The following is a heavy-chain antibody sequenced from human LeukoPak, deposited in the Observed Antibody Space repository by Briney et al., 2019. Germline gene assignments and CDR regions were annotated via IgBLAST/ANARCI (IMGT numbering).Heavy chain of an antibody. CDR3: ARGRVSSSTWYSTYYYYFYMDV. D-gene: IGHD6-13*01. CDR2: INHGGST. CDR1: GGSFSGYY. Sequence: SETLSLTCAVYGGSFSGYYWSWIRQPPGKGLEWIGEINHGGSTNYNPSLKSRVTISVDTSKNQFSLKLSSVTAADTAVYFCARGRVSSSTWYSTYYYYFYMDVWGKGTTVTVS. J-gene: IGHJ6*03. V-gene: IGHV4-34*01.